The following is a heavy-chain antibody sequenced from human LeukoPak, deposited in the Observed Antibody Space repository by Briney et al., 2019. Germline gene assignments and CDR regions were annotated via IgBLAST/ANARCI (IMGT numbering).Heavy chain of an antibody. Sequence: SETLSLTCTVSGGSISSGSYYWSWIRQPAGKGLEWIVRIYTSGSTNYNPSLKSRVTISVDTSKNQFSLKLSSVTAADTAVYYCAKTTVVTRGAYYFDYWGQGTLVTVSS. D-gene: IGHD4-23*01. V-gene: IGHV4-61*02. CDR2: IYTSGST. CDR3: AKTTVVTRGAYYFDY. J-gene: IGHJ4*02. CDR1: GGSISSGSYY.